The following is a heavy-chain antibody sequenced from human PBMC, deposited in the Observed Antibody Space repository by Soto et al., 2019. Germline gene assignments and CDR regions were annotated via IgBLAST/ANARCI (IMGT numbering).Heavy chain of an antibody. CDR2: IYHTGNT. V-gene: IGHV4-30-2*01. Sequence: PSETLSLTCTVSGDSISGGSISWTWIRQPPGKGREWIGYIYHTGNTSYNPSLESRVSMSVDTSKNQFSLQLTSVTVADTAVYYCVREATIAAWFDPWGQGTLVTVSS. J-gene: IGHJ5*02. D-gene: IGHD2-21*01. CDR3: VREATIAAWFDP. CDR1: GDSISGGSIS.